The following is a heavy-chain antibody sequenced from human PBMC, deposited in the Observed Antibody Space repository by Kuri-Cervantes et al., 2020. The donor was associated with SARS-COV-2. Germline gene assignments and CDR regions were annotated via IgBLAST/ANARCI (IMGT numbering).Heavy chain of an antibody. V-gene: IGHV3-48*02. CDR3: ARDGGGYYDSSGYYGQLGFDY. D-gene: IGHD3-22*01. CDR2: ISSSSSTI. Sequence: GESLKISCAASGFTFSSYSMNWVRQAPGKGLEWVSYISSSSSTIYYADSVKGRFTISRDNVKNSLYLQMNSLRDEGTAVYYCARDGGGYYDSSGYYGQLGFDYWGQGTLVTVSS. CDR1: GFTFSSYS. J-gene: IGHJ4*02.